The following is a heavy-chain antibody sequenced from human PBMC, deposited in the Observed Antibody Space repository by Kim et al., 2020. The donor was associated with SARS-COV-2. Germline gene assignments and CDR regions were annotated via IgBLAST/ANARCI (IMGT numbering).Heavy chain of an antibody. CDR1: GYTFTGYA. J-gene: IGHJ4*02. CDR2: INAGNGNT. V-gene: IGHV1-3*01. CDR3: ARATGIAAAGTLGY. Sequence: ASVKVSCKASGYTFTGYAVHWVRQAPGQRLEWMGWINAGNGNTRYSQKFQGRVTITSDTSARTAYMELSSLRSEDTAVYYCARATGIAAAGTLGYWGQGTLVTVSS. D-gene: IGHD6-13*01.